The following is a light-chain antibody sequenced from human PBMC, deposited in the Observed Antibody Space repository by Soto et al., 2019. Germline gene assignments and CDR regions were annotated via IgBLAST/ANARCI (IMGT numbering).Light chain of an antibody. V-gene: IGKV3-20*01. CDR1: QSISDT. J-gene: IGKJ1*01. CDR3: HQYGSSPRT. Sequence: EIVMTQSPATLSVSPGGRATLSCRASQSISDTLAWYQQKPGQAPRLLIYGASTRTTGIPDRVSGSGSGTDFTLTISRLEPEEFAVYYCHQYGSSPRTFGQGTKVDIK. CDR2: GAS.